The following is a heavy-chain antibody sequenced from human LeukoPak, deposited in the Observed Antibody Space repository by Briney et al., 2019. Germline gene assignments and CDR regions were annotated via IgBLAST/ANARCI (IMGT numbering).Heavy chain of an antibody. Sequence: SETLSLTCTVSGGSISNYYWNWIRQPAGKGLEWIGRIYTSGITNYNPSLKSRVTISVDTSKNQFSLKLSSVTAADTAVYYCARDNQQLKIDYWGQGTLVTVSS. CDR2: IYTSGIT. CDR1: GGSISNYY. J-gene: IGHJ4*02. V-gene: IGHV4-4*07. CDR3: ARDNQQLKIDY. D-gene: IGHD5-18*01.